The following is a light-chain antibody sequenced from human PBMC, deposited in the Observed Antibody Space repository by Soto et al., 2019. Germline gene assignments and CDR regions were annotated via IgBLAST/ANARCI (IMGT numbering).Light chain of an antibody. Sequence: EIVMTQSPATLSVSPGERATLSCRASQSVSSNLAWYQQKPGQAPRLLIYGASTRATGIPARFSGGGSGTDSTLTISRLEPEDFAVYYCQQFSSYPLTFGGGTKVDIK. J-gene: IGKJ4*01. CDR2: GAS. CDR1: QSVSSN. V-gene: IGKV3-15*01. CDR3: QQFSSYPLT.